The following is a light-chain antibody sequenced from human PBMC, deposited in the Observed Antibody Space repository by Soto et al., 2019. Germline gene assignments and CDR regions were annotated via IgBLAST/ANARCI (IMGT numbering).Light chain of an antibody. Sequence: DIQMTQSPATLSASVGDRVTITCRASQTVNTWLAWYQQKPGKAPKVLIFDASSLKTGVPSRFSGSGSGTEFTLTISNLQPDDFAAYYCQQYDSYSSGPFGHGTKVDIK. CDR1: QTVNTW. CDR2: DAS. CDR3: QQYDSYSSGP. V-gene: IGKV1-5*01. J-gene: IGKJ1*01.